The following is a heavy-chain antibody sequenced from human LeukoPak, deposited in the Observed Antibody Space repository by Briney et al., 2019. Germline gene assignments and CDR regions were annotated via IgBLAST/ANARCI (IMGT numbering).Heavy chain of an antibody. J-gene: IGHJ4*02. Sequence: SVKVSCKASGFTFTSSAMQWVRQARGQRLEWIGWIVAGSGNTNYAQKFQERVTITRDMSTSTAYMELSSLRSEDTAVYYCAAVVRPLWFGELLRVDYWGQGTLVTVSS. CDR2: IVAGSGNT. V-gene: IGHV1-58*02. CDR3: AAVVRPLWFGELLRVDY. D-gene: IGHD3-10*01. CDR1: GFTFTSSA.